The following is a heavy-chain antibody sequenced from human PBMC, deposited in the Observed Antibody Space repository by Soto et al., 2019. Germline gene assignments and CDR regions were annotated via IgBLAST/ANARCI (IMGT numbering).Heavy chain of an antibody. CDR1: GYTFTSYD. Sequence: ASMKVSCKASGYTFTSYDINWVRQATGQGLERMGWMNPNSGNTGYAQKFQGRVTMTRNTSISTAYMELSSLRSEDTAVYYCASACGYDYSMDVWGKGTTVTVSS. J-gene: IGHJ6*04. D-gene: IGHD6-25*01. CDR3: ASACGYDYSMDV. V-gene: IGHV1-8*01. CDR2: MNPNSGNT.